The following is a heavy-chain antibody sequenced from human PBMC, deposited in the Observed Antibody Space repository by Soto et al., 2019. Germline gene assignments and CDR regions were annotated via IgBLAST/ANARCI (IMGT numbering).Heavy chain of an antibody. V-gene: IGHV3-7*03. Sequence: LRLSCAGSGLTFRNDWLTWVRQAPGKGLEWVANINQDGSERYYVDSVRGRFTISRDNVENSLYLQLNSLRPEDTAVYYCAVYGYGVSAAASWGQGTLVTVSS. D-gene: IGHD5-18*01. CDR3: AVYGYGVSAAAS. CDR2: INQDGSER. CDR1: GLTFRNDW. J-gene: IGHJ5*02.